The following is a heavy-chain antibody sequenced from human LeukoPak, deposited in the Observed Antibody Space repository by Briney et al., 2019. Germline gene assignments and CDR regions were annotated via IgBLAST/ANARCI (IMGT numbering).Heavy chain of an antibody. V-gene: IGHV1-69*04. CDR3: AREYYYDSSGYRSNNWFDP. CDR1: GGTFTSYA. CDR2: IIPILGIA. D-gene: IGHD3-22*01. Sequence: SVKVSCKASGGTFTSYAISWVRQAPGQGLEWMGRIIPILGIANYAQKFQGRVTITADKSTSTAYMELSSLRSEDTAVYYCAREYYYDSSGYRSNNWFDPWGQGTLVTVSS. J-gene: IGHJ5*02.